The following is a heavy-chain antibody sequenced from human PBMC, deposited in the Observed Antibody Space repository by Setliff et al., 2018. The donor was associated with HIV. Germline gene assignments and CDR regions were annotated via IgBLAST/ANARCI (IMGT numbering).Heavy chain of an antibody. Sequence: GVLRLSCEASGFTVSSSYMAWVRQAPGKGLEWVSVISGSGGSTFYADSVKGRFTISRDNSKNTLYLQMNRLRVEDTAVYYCAKDGISGGAYPPYYFDYWGHGTLVTVSS. D-gene: IGHD2-15*01. J-gene: IGHJ4*01. V-gene: IGHV3-23*01. CDR3: AKDGISGGAYPPYYFDY. CDR2: ISGSGGST. CDR1: GFTVSSSY.